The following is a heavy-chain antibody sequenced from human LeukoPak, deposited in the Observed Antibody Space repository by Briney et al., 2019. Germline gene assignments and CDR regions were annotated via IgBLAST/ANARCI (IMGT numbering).Heavy chain of an antibody. J-gene: IGHJ6*03. CDR2: INTNTGDP. D-gene: IGHD3-10*01. Sequence: ASVKVSCKASGYTFTSYAMNWVRQAPGQGLEWMGWINTNTGDPTYAQGFTGRFVFSLDTSVSTAYLQISSLKAEDTAVYYCARDRAYYYGSGPTFDHTMDVWGKGTTVTVSS. V-gene: IGHV7-4-1*02. CDR3: ARDRAYYYGSGPTFDHTMDV. CDR1: GYTFTSYA.